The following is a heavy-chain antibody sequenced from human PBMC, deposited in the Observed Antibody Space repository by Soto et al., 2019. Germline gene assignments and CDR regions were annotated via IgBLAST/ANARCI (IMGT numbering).Heavy chain of an antibody. D-gene: IGHD5-12*01. J-gene: IGHJ4*02. Sequence: GGSLRLSCAASGFTFSSYSMNWVRQAPGKGLEWVSYISSSSSTIYYADSVKGRFTISRDNAKNSLYLQMNSLRAEDTAVYYCARDTQRSGYDYWGQGTLVTVSS. V-gene: IGHV3-48*01. CDR3: ARDTQRSGYDY. CDR2: ISSSSSTI. CDR1: GFTFSSYS.